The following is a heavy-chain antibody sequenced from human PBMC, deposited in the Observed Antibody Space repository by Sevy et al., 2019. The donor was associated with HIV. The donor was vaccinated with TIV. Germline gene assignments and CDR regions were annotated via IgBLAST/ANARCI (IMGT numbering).Heavy chain of an antibody. CDR1: GYTFITYR. CDR2: ISPHNGDT. CDR3: ARAYCSGGRCYSLAY. D-gene: IGHD2-15*01. Sequence: ASVKVSCKVSGYTFITYRITWVRQAPGQGLEWMGWISPHNGDTNYAQKLQGRVTMITDTSANTAYREVRGLRYDDTAVYYCARAYCSGGRCYSLAYWGQGTLVTVSS. V-gene: IGHV1-18*01. J-gene: IGHJ4*02.